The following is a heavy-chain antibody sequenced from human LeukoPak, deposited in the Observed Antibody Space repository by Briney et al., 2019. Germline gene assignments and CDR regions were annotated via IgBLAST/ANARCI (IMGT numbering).Heavy chain of an antibody. Sequence: SETLSLTCAAYGGSFSGYYWSWIRQPPGKGLECIGEINHSGSTNYNPSLKSRVTISVDTSKNQFSLKLSSVTAADTAVYYCARGQGIADRYYCYYMMDVWGKGTTVTVSS. CDR3: ARGQGIADRYYCYYMMDV. V-gene: IGHV4-34*01. J-gene: IGHJ6*04. D-gene: IGHD6-13*01. CDR2: INHSGST. CDR1: GGSFSGYY.